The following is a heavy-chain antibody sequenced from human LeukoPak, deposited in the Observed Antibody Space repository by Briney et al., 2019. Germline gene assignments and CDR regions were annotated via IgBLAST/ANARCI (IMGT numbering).Heavy chain of an antibody. Sequence: PGGSLRLSCAASGFTFSSYAMPWVRQAPGKGLEWVAVISYDGSNKYYADSVKGRFTISRDNSKNTLYLQMNSLRAEDTAVYYCARALRGYSYGYDAFDIWGQGTMVTVSS. D-gene: IGHD5-18*01. CDR3: ARALRGYSYGYDAFDI. CDR1: GFTFSSYA. V-gene: IGHV3-30-3*01. J-gene: IGHJ3*02. CDR2: ISYDGSNK.